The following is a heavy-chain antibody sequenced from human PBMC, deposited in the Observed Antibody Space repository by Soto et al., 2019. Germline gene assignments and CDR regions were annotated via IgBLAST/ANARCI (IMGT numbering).Heavy chain of an antibody. CDR3: AKEGSVGYVGYYDSSGYSPYYFDY. CDR1: GFTFSSYA. D-gene: IGHD3-22*01. J-gene: IGHJ4*02. CDR2: ISGSGGST. V-gene: IGHV3-23*01. Sequence: PGGSLRLSCAASGFTFSSYAMSWVRQAPGKGLEWVSAISGSGGSTYYADSVKGRFTISRDNSKNTLYLQMNSLRAEDTAVYYCAKEGSVGYVGYYDSSGYSPYYFDYWGQGTLVTVSS.